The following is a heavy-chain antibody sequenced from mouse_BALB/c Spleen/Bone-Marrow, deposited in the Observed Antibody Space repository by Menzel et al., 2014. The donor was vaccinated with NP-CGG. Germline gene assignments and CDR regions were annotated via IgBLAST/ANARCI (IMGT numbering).Heavy chain of an antibody. CDR1: GYTFSSYV. Sequence: EVKLMESGPELGKPGASVKMSCKASGYTFSSYVIHWVKQKPGQGLEWIGYINPYNDGTKYNEKFKGKATLTSDKSSSTAYIDLSSLTSEDSAVYYCASRYDTMDYWGQGTSVTVSS. V-gene: IGHV1-14*01. CDR2: INPYNDGT. CDR3: ASRYDTMDY. J-gene: IGHJ4*01.